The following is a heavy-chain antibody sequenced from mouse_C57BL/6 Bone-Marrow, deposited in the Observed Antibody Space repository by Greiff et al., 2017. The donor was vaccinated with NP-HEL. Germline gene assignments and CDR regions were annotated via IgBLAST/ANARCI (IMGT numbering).Heavy chain of an antibody. Sequence: QVQLQQSGAELARPGASVKLSCKASGYTFTSYGISWVKQRTGQGLEWIGEIYPRSGNTYYNEKFKGKATLTADKSSRTAYMELRSLTSEDSAVYFCERSGYSNYSAGFAYGGQGTLVTVSA. V-gene: IGHV1-81*01. CDR2: IYPRSGNT. J-gene: IGHJ3*01. CDR1: GYTFTSYG. CDR3: ERSGYSNYSAGFAY. D-gene: IGHD2-5*01.